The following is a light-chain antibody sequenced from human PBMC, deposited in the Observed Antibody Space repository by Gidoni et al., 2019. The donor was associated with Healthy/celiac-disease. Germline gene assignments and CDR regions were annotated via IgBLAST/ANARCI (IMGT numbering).Light chain of an antibody. V-gene: IGKV3-15*01. CDR1: QSVSSS. CDR2: GAS. Sequence: EIVMTQSPATLSVSPGGRATLSCRASQSVSSSLAWYQMKPGQAPRLLISGASTRATGIPARFGGSVSGTEFTLPISSLQSEDSAIYYCQQYNNWPYTFGQGTKVEIK. J-gene: IGKJ2*01. CDR3: QQYNNWPYT.